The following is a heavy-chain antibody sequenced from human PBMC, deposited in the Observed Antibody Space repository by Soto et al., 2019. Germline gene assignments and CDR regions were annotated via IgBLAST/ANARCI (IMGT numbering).Heavy chain of an antibody. Sequence: KPSETLSLTCAVYGGSFSGYYWSWIRQPPGKGLEWIGEINHSGSTNYNPSLKSRVTISVDTSKNQFSLKLSSVTAADTAVYYCARNTKYYDILTGYYMRYYYYGMDVWGQGTTVTVSS. CDR3: ARNTKYYDILTGYYMRYYYYGMDV. D-gene: IGHD3-9*01. J-gene: IGHJ6*02. CDR2: INHSGST. CDR1: GGSFSGYY. V-gene: IGHV4-34*01.